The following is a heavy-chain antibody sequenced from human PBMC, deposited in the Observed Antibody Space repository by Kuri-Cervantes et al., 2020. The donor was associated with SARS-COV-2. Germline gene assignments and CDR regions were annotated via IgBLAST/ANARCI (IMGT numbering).Heavy chain of an antibody. CDR1: GFTFGDYA. J-gene: IGHJ4*02. CDR3: ARFGGSYRGWFDY. V-gene: IGHV3-7*01. D-gene: IGHD1-26*01. Sequence: GKSLKISCTASGFTFGDYAMSWVRQAPGKGLEWVANIKQDGSEKYYVDSVKGRFTISRDNAKNSLYLQMNSVRAEDTAVYYCARFGGSYRGWFDYWGQGTLVTVSS. CDR2: IKQDGSEK.